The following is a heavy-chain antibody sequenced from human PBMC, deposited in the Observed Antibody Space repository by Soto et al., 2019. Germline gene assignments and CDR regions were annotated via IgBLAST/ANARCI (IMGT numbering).Heavy chain of an antibody. Sequence: EVQLLESGGGLVQPGGSLRLSCVGSGFSFRKYAMNWVRQAPGKGLEWVSGIRGSGGSGRGFYADPVKGRFTISRDNSKNTLYLEMNSRRAEDTDVYHCAKDLDDYSSAIDFWGQGTLVTVSS. CDR1: GFSFRKYA. CDR3: AKDLDDYSSAIDF. J-gene: IGHJ4*02. D-gene: IGHD4-4*01. V-gene: IGHV3-23*01. CDR2: IRGSGGSGRG.